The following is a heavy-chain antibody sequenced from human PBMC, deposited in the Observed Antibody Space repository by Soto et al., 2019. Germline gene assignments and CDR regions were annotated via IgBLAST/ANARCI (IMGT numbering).Heavy chain of an antibody. Sequence: HPGGSLRLSCAASGFTFDDYTMHWVRQAPGKGLEWVSLISWDGGSTYYADSVKGRFTISRDNSKNSLYLQMNSLRTEDTALYYCAKVHQGREPYYYGMDVWGQGTTVTVSS. J-gene: IGHJ6*02. CDR3: AKVHQGREPYYYGMDV. V-gene: IGHV3-43*01. CDR2: ISWDGGST. D-gene: IGHD1-26*01. CDR1: GFTFDDYT.